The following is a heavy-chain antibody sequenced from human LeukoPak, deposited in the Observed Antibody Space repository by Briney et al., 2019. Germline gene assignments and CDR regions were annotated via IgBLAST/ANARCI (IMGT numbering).Heavy chain of an antibody. CDR3: ARTPGGMDV. Sequence: SETLSLTCTVSGGPISSYYWSWIRQPPGKGLEWIGYIYYSGSTIYNPSLKSRVTISVDTSRNQFSLKLNSVTAADTAVYYCARTPGGMDVWGQGTTVTVSS. V-gene: IGHV4-59*01. CDR2: IYYSGST. CDR1: GGPISSYY. J-gene: IGHJ6*02.